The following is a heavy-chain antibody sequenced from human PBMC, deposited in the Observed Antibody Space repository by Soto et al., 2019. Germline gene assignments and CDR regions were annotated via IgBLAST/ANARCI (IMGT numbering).Heavy chain of an antibody. CDR1: VYTFTSYY. J-gene: IGHJ4*02. D-gene: IGHD2-15*01. Sequence: GASVKVSCKASVYTFTSYYIHWVRQAPGQGLEWMGIINPSGGSTSYAQKFQGRVTMTRDTSTSTVYMELSSLRSEDTAVYYCARDWRAADYFDYWGQGTLVTVSS. CDR3: ARDWRAADYFDY. V-gene: IGHV1-46*01. CDR2: INPSGGST.